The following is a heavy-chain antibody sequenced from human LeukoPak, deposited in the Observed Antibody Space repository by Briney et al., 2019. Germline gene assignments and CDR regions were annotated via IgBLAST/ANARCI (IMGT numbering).Heavy chain of an antibody. CDR1: GFTFSSYW. CDR3: ARDQYSSSMAVDY. J-gene: IGHJ4*02. D-gene: IGHD6-6*01. CDR2: INSDGSST. V-gene: IGHV3-74*01. Sequence: GGSLRLSCAASGFTFSSYWMHWVRQAPGKGLMWVSRINSDGSSTSYADSVKGRFTISRDNAKNTLYLQMNSLRAEDTAVYYCARDQYSSSMAVDYWGQGTLVTVSS.